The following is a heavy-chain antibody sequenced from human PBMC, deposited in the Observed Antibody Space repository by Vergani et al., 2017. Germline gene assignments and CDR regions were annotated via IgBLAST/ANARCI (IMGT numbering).Heavy chain of an antibody. V-gene: IGHV3-9*01. J-gene: IGHJ4*02. Sequence: EVQLVESGGGLVQPGRSLRLSCAASGFTFDDYAMHWVRQAPGKGLEWVSGISWNSGSIGYADSVKGRFTIARDNAKNSLYLQMNSLGAEDTALYYCAKDPDSGGYYYFDYWGQGTLVTVSS. CDR3: AKDPDSGGYYYFDY. CDR1: GFTFDDYA. D-gene: IGHD3-22*01. CDR2: ISWNSGSI.